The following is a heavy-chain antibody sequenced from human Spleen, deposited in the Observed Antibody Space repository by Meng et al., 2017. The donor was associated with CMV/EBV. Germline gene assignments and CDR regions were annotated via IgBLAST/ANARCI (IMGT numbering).Heavy chain of an antibody. J-gene: IGHJ4*02. CDR3: ARGDVGGYSYGPYLDY. CDR1: GYTFIGYY. D-gene: IGHD5-18*01. Sequence: SGYTFIGYYMHWVRQAPGQGLEWMGWINSNSGGTNYAQKFQDRVTMTRHTSISTAYMELSRLRPDDTAVYYCARGDVGGYSYGPYLDYWGQGTLVTVSS. V-gene: IGHV1-2*02. CDR2: INSNSGGT.